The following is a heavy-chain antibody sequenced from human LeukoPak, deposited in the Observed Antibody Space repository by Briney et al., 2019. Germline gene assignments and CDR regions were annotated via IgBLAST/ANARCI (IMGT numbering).Heavy chain of an antibody. CDR3: ARGGWNGAGFDP. D-gene: IGHD1-1*01. CDR2: IYYSGST. V-gene: IGHV4-59*01. CDR1: GVSISSYY. Sequence: SETLSLTCTVSGVSISSYYWSWIRQPPGKGLEWIGYIYYSGSTNHDPSLKSRVTISVDTSKNQFSLKLSSVTAADTAVYYCARGGWNGAGFDPWGQGTLVTVSS. J-gene: IGHJ5*02.